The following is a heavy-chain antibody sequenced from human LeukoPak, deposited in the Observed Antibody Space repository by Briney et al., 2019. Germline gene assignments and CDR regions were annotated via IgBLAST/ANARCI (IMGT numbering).Heavy chain of an antibody. D-gene: IGHD6-13*01. CDR1: GGSISSYY. J-gene: IGHJ5*02. CDR2: IYTSGST. CDR3: ARAPGIAAAHNWFDP. Sequence: PSETLSLTCTVSGGSISSYYWSWIRRPAGKGLEWIGRIYTSGSTNYNPSLKSRVTMSVDTSKNQFSMKLSSVTAADTAAYYCARAPGIAAAHNWFDPWGQGTLVTVSS. V-gene: IGHV4-4*07.